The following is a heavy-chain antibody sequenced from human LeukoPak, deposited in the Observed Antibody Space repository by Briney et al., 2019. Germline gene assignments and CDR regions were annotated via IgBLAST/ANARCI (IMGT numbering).Heavy chain of an antibody. J-gene: IGHJ6*02. D-gene: IGHD1-26*01. CDR1: GFTFSNYA. V-gene: IGHV3-23*01. CDR2: ISGSGGST. Sequence: GGSLRLSCVASGFTFSNYAMSWVRQAPGKGLEWVSAISGSGGSTYYVDSVKGRFTISRDNSKNTLYLQMNSLRAEDTAVYYCAKDKGWGYSTYDYYGMDVWGQGTTVTVSS. CDR3: AKDKGWGYSTYDYYGMDV.